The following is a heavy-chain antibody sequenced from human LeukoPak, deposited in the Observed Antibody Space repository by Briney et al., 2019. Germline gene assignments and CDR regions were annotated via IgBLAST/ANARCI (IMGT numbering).Heavy chain of an antibody. CDR2: IYIGVST. D-gene: IGHD3-22*01. CDR1: GFTVSSNY. V-gene: IGHV3-66*02. CDR3: ARENYYYDSSGFDAFDI. J-gene: IGHJ3*02. Sequence: PGGSLRLSCAASGFTVSSNYMSWVRQAPGKGLEGVSVIYIGVSTYYADSVKGRFTISRDNSKNTRYLQMDRLRGGDTGGYYCARENYYYDSSGFDAFDIWGQGTMVTVSS.